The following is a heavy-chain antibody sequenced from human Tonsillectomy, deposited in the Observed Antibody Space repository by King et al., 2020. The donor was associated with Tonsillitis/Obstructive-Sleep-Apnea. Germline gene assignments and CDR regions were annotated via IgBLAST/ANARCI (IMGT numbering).Heavy chain of an antibody. CDR2: IIWNSGSI. Sequence: VQLVESGGGLVQPGRSLRLSCAASGFTFDDYAMHWVRQAPGKGLEWVSGIIWNSGSIGYADSVKGRFTISRDNAKNSLYLQMNSLRAEDTALYYCEKAIDSSGPNAFDIWGQGTMVTVSS. CDR1: GFTFDDYA. D-gene: IGHD3-22*01. J-gene: IGHJ3*02. CDR3: EKAIDSSGPNAFDI. V-gene: IGHV3-9*01.